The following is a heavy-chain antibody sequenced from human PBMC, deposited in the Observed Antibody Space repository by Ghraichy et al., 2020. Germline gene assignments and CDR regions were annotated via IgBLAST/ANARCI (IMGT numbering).Heavy chain of an antibody. D-gene: IGHD2-2*01. Sequence: SVKVSCKASGGTFSSYAISWVRQAPGQGLEWMGGIIPIFGTANYAQKFQGRVTITADESTSTAYMELSSLRSEDTAVYYCARVRTLGYCSSTSCHDWFDPWGQGTLVTVSS. CDR2: IIPIFGTA. V-gene: IGHV1-69*13. CDR1: GGTFSSYA. J-gene: IGHJ5*02. CDR3: ARVRTLGYCSSTSCHDWFDP.